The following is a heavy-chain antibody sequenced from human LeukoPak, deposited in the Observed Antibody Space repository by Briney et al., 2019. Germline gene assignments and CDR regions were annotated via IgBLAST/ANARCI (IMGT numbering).Heavy chain of an antibody. V-gene: IGHV4-34*01. Sequence: SETLSLTCAVYGGSFSGYYWSWLRQPPGKGLEWIGEINHSGSTNYNPSLKSRVTISVDTSKNQFSLKLSSVTAADTAVYYCARGFRYYYDSSGPFFDLWGRGTLVTVSS. CDR3: ARGFRYYYDSSGPFFDL. CDR1: GGSFSGYY. J-gene: IGHJ2*01. CDR2: INHSGST. D-gene: IGHD3-22*01.